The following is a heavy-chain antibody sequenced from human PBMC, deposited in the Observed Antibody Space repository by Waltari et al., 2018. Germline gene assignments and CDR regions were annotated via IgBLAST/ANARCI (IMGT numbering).Heavy chain of an antibody. D-gene: IGHD2-2*01. J-gene: IGHJ4*02. CDR3: ARGYLYCSSTSCYPQFDY. Sequence: QVQLQESGPGLVKPSETLSLTCTASVGSISSYYWSWIRPSPGKGLEWIGYIYYSGSTNYNPSLKSRVTISVDTSKNQFSLKLSSVTAADTAVYYCARGYLYCSSTSCYPQFDYWGQGTLVTVSS. V-gene: IGHV4-59*01. CDR2: IYYSGST. CDR1: VGSISSYY.